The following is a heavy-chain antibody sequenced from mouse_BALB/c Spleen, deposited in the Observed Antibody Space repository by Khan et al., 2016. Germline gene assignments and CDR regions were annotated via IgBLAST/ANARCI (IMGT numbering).Heavy chain of an antibody. CDR1: AYTFTNYW. CDR2: IYPSDSYA. J-gene: IGHJ4*01. V-gene: IGHV1-69*02. Sequence: QVQLQQPGAELVRPGASVKLSCKASAYTFTNYWINWVKQRPGQGLEWIGNIYPSDSYANYNQKFKDKATLTVDRSSSTAYMHLISPTSEDSAVYYCSRAITTIGSYYYAMDYWGQGTSVTVSS. D-gene: IGHD1-2*01. CDR3: SRAITTIGSYYYAMDY.